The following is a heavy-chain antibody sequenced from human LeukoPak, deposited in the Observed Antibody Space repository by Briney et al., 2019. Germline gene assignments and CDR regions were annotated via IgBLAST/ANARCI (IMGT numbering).Heavy chain of an antibody. J-gene: IGHJ4*02. D-gene: IGHD6-6*01. CDR2: ISGSGGST. CDR3: ANSREAARYFDY. V-gene: IGHV3-23*01. CDR1: GFTFSSYA. Sequence: GGSLRLSCAASGFTFSSYAMSWVRQAPGKGLEWVSAISGSGGSTYYADSVKGRFTISRDNSKNTLYLQMNGLRAEDTAVYYCANSREAARYFDYWGQGTLVTVSS.